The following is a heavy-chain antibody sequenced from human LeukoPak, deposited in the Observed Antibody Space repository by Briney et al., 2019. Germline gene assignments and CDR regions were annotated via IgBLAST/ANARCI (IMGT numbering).Heavy chain of an antibody. V-gene: IGHV4-4*07. D-gene: IGHD5-24*01. CDR3: ARDKMATINDAFDI. CDR2: IYTSGST. CDR1: GGSISSYY. Sequence: SETLSLTCTVSGGSISSYYWSWIRQPAGKGLEWIGRIYTSGSTNYNPSLKSRVTMSVDTSKNQFSLKLSSVTAADTAVYYCARDKMATINDAFDIWGQGTMVTVSS. J-gene: IGHJ3*02.